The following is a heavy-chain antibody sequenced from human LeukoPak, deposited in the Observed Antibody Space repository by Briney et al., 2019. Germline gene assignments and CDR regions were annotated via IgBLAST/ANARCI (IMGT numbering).Heavy chain of an antibody. Sequence: GGSLRLSCAGSGFTFSSYSMNWVRQAPGKGLEWVSYISSSSSTIYYADSVKGRFTTSRDNSKNILYLQMNSLGAEDTAVYYCARGGFYRYSGTSGDYWGQGSQVTVSS. V-gene: IGHV3-48*01. CDR2: ISSSSSTI. J-gene: IGHJ4*02. D-gene: IGHD1-26*01. CDR1: GFTFSSYS. CDR3: ARGGFYRYSGTSGDY.